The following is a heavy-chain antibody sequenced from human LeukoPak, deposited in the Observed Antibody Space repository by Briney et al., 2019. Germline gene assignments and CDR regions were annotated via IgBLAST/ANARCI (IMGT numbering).Heavy chain of an antibody. CDR1: GFSFSDHY. CDR3: ASLVAGTAY. D-gene: IGHD6-19*01. Sequence: GGSLRLSCAASGFSFSDHYMDWVRQAPGKGLEWVGRIRNKANSYTTEYAASVKGRFSISRDDSKNVLYLQMNSLKTEDTAVYYCASLVAGTAYWGQGTLVTVSS. J-gene: IGHJ4*02. CDR2: IRNKANSYTT. V-gene: IGHV3-72*01.